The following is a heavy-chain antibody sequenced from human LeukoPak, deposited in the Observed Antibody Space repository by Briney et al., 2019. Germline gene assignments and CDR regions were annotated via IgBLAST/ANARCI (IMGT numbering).Heavy chain of an antibody. CDR1: GYTFTGYY. CDR3: ARENISKYYFDY. CDR2: INPNSGGT. V-gene: IGHV1-2*04. J-gene: IGHJ4*02. D-gene: IGHD2/OR15-2a*01. Sequence: ASVKVSCKASGYTFTGYYMHWVRQAPGRGLEWMGWINPNSGGTNYAQKFQGWVTMTRDTSISTAYMEVSRLRSDDTAVYYCARENISKYYFDYWGQGTLVTVSS.